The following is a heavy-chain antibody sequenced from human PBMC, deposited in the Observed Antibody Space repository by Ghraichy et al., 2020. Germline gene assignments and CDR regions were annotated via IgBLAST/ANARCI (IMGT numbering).Heavy chain of an antibody. V-gene: IGHV4-39*01. D-gene: IGHD3-10*01. CDR1: GGSISSSSYY. Sequence: SETLSLTCTVSGGSISSSSYYWGWIRQPPGKGLEWIGSIYYSGSTYYNPSLKSRVTISVDTSKNQFSLKLSSVTAADTAVYYCARHPRIFGLWFGELLLDYWGQGTLVTVSS. CDR3: ARHPRIFGLWFGELLLDY. CDR2: IYYSGST. J-gene: IGHJ4*02.